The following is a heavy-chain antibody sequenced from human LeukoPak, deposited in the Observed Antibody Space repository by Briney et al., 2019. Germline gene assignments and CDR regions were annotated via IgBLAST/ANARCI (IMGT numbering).Heavy chain of an antibody. CDR1: GYTFTGYY. V-gene: IGHV1-2*02. D-gene: IGHD3-22*01. J-gene: IGHJ5*02. Sequence: ASVKVSCKASGYTFTGYYMHWVRQAPGQGLEWMGWINPNSSGTNYAQKFQGRVTMTRDTSISTAYMELSRLRSDDTAVYYCARDLSDRYYYDSSGLDPWGQGTLVTVSS. CDR3: ARDLSDRYYYDSSGLDP. CDR2: INPNSSGT.